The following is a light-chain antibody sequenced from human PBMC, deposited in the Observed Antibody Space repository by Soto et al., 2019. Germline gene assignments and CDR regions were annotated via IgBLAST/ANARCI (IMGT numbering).Light chain of an antibody. CDR3: SSYAGATI. V-gene: IGLV2-8*01. J-gene: IGLJ2*01. Sequence: QSALTQPPSASGSPGQSVTISCTGTISDVGRYKYVSWYQQHPGKSTKLIIYEVNKRPSGVPDRFFGSKSGNTAYLTVSGLQAEDEADYYCSSYAGATILGGGTKLTVL. CDR1: ISDVGRYKY. CDR2: EVN.